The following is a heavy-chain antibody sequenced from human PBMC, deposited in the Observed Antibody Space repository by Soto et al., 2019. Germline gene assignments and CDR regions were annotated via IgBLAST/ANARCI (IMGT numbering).Heavy chain of an antibody. CDR2: ISSSSSYI. J-gene: IGHJ4*02. CDR1: GFTFSSYS. D-gene: IGHD3-22*01. V-gene: IGHV3-21*01. Sequence: GGSLRLSCAASGFTFSSYSMNWVRQAPGKGLEWVSSISSSSSYIYYADSVKGRFTISRDNAKNSLYLQMNSLRAEDTAVYYCARDSYYYDSSGYYLLDYWGQGTLVTVS. CDR3: ARDSYYYDSSGYYLLDY.